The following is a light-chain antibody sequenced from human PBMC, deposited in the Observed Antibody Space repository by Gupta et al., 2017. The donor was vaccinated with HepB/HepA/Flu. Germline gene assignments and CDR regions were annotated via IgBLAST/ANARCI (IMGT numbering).Light chain of an antibody. J-gene: IGKJ4*01. Sequence: GLNSYVSWSQHKPLVAPKSLVRAASSLQSVVPSTFSGSGSGIDFTLTISGLQPAAYAHYYCQQDNSFPLTLGGGTKVEI. V-gene: IGKV1-16*01. CDR2: AAS. CDR3: QQDNSFPLT. CDR1: GLNSY.